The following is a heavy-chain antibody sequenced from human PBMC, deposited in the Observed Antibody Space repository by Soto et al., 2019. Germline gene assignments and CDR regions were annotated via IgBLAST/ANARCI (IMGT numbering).Heavy chain of an antibody. J-gene: IGHJ5*02. V-gene: IGHV1-18*01. CDR3: STVLRGVVNWFDP. D-gene: IGHD3-10*01. CDR1: GDTFTNFG. Sequence: HLVQSGPEVKKPGASITVSCKTSGDTFTNFGLSWVRQAPGQVLEWMGWIATYNSNRNYAQKFQGRLTLTTDTSPSTAYMELKSLRYDDTAVYYCSTVLRGVVNWFDPWGQGTLVTVSS. CDR2: IATYNSNR.